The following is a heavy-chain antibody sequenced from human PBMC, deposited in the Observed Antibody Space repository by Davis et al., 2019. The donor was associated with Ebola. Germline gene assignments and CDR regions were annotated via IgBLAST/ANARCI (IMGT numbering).Heavy chain of an antibody. CDR3: ARDLMDYDSSGYYYYGMDV. Sequence: MPSETLSLTCTVSGGSISSYYWSWIRQPPGKGLEWIGYIYYSGSTNYSPSLKSRVTISIDRSKNQLSLKLSSVTAADTAVYYCARDLMDYDSSGYYYYGMDVWGQGTTVTVSS. J-gene: IGHJ6*02. CDR1: GGSISSYY. D-gene: IGHD3-22*01. V-gene: IGHV4-59*01. CDR2: IYYSGST.